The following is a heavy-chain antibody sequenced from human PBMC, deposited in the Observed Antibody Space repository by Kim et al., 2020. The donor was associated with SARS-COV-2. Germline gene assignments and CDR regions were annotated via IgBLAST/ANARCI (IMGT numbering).Heavy chain of an antibody. D-gene: IGHD3-22*01. J-gene: IGHJ4*02. V-gene: IGHV4-34*01. CDR2: INHSGST. CDR3: ARRGLGYLVTHFDY. Sequence: SETLSLTCAVYGGSFSGYYWSWIRQPPGKRLEWIGEINHSGSTNYNPSLKSRVTISVDTSKNQFSLKLSSVTAADTAVYYCARRGLGYLVTHFDYWGQGTLVTVSS. CDR1: GGSFSGYY.